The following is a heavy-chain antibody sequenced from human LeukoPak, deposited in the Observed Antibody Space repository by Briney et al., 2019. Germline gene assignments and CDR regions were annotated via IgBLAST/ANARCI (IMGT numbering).Heavy chain of an antibody. V-gene: IGHV4-39*07. CDR2: IYFSGST. J-gene: IGHJ5*02. CDR1: GASISGSNYF. D-gene: IGHD7-27*01. Sequence: SETLSLTCAVAGASISGSNYFWGWIRQPPGKGLEWIGSIYFSGSTVYNPSLKSRVTISLDTSQNQFSLRLSSVTAADTAVYYCERDGDGDCADHWGQGTLVTVSS. CDR3: ERDGDGDCADH.